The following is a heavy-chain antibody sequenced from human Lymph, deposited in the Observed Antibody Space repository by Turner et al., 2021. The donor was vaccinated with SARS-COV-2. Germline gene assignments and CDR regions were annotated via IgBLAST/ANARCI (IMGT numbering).Heavy chain of an antibody. D-gene: IGHD6-19*01. J-gene: IGHJ4*02. CDR2: IRVYNGNT. Sequence: QVQLVQSGAEVKKPGASVKVSCKAAGYTFTSYGISWMRQSPGQGLEWMGWIRVYNGNTNYAQRLQGRVTMTTDTSTSTAYMELRSLRSDDTAVYYCARFTADIAVTGRYFDYWGQETLVTVSS. CDR1: GYTFTSYG. CDR3: ARFTADIAVTGRYFDY. V-gene: IGHV1-18*01.